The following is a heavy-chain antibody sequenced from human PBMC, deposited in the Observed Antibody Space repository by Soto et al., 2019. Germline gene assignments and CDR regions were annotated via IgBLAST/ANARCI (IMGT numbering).Heavy chain of an antibody. CDR1: GGSISSGGYY. D-gene: IGHD2-15*01. CDR2: IYYSGST. J-gene: IGHJ4*02. V-gene: IGHV4-31*03. Sequence: SETLSLTCTVSGGSISSGGYYWSWIRQHPGKGLEWIGYIYYSGSTYYNPSLKSRVTISVDTSKNQFSLKLSSVTAADTAVYYCAREIAARLDYWGQGTRGIVAS. CDR3: AREIAARLDY.